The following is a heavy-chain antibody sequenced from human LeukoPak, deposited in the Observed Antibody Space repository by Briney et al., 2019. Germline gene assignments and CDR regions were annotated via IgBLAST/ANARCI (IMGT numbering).Heavy chain of an antibody. CDR1: GGSISSGDYY. D-gene: IGHD3-10*01. CDR2: IHYSGST. CDR3: AREPLFGDVRSRRNWFDP. Sequence: SETLSLTCTVSGGSISSGDYYWSWIRQPPGKGLEWIGYIHYSGSTYYNPSLKSRITISVDTSKNQFSLKLSSVPAADTAVYYCAREPLFGDVRSRRNWFDPWGQGTLVTVSS. V-gene: IGHV4-30-4*08. J-gene: IGHJ5*02.